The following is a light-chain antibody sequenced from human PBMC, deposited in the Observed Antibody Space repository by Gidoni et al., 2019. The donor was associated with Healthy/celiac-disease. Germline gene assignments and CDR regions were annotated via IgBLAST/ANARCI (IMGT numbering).Light chain of an antibody. Sequence: DIQMTQSTSSLSESVGDRVTITCQASQDISNYLNWYQQKPGKAPNLLIYEASNLETGVQSRFSGSGSGTDFTFTISSLQPEDIATYYCQQYDNLLALTFGGGTKVEIK. CDR1: QDISNY. V-gene: IGKV1-33*01. CDR2: EAS. CDR3: QQYDNLLALT. J-gene: IGKJ4*01.